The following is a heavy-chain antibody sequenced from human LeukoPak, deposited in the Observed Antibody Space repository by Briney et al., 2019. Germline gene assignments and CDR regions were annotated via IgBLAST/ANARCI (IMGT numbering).Heavy chain of an antibody. Sequence: SQTLSLTCTVSGGSISSGSYYWSWIRQPAGKGLEWIGRIYTSGSTTYNSSLKSRVTISLDTSKNHFSLSLSSVTAADTAVYYCARDREVGATGYYFDYWGQGTLVTVSS. D-gene: IGHD1-26*01. CDR3: ARDREVGATGYYFDY. CDR1: GGSISSGSYY. J-gene: IGHJ4*02. CDR2: IYTSGST. V-gene: IGHV4-61*02.